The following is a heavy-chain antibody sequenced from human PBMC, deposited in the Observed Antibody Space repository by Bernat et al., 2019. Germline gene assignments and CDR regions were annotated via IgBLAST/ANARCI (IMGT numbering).Heavy chain of an antibody. CDR2: IGSSDTTI. Sequence: EVQLVESGGGLVQPGGSLRLSCAASGFTFSTYSMNWVRQAPGKGLEWVSYIGSSDTTIYYADCVKGRFTISRDNAKNSLYLQMNSLRDEDTAVYYCAGPLGEFSLLNYWGQGILVTVSS. D-gene: IGHD3-16*02. V-gene: IGHV3-48*02. CDR1: GFTFSTYS. CDR3: AGPLGEFSLLNY. J-gene: IGHJ4*02.